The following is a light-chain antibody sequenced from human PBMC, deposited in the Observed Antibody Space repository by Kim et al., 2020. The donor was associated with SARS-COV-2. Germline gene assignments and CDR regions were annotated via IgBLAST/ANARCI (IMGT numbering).Light chain of an antibody. Sequence: PGQSLTIAGTGTSREVGGYNYVSWYQQHPGKAPKPMIYDVSKRPSGVPDRFSGSKSGNTASLTISWLQAEDEADYYCCSYAGSYVFGTGTKVTVL. CDR1: SREVGGYNY. CDR2: DVS. CDR3: CSYAGSYV. V-gene: IGLV2-11*01. J-gene: IGLJ1*01.